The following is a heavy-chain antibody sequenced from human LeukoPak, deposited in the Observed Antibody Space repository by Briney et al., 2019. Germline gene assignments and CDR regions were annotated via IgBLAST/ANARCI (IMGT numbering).Heavy chain of an antibody. Sequence: GGSLRLSCAASGFTFSSYWMHWVRQAPGKGLVWVSRINSDGSSTSYADSVKGRFTISRDNAKNTLYLQMNSLRAEYTAVYYCARGGPIAAAGVYFDYWGQGTLVTVSS. CDR3: ARGGPIAAAGVYFDY. D-gene: IGHD6-13*01. J-gene: IGHJ4*02. CDR2: INSDGSST. V-gene: IGHV3-74*01. CDR1: GFTFSSYW.